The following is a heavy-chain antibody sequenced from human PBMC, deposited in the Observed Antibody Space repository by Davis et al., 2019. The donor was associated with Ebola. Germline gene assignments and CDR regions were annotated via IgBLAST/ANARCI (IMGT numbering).Heavy chain of an antibody. Sequence: GGSLRLSCAASGFTFSSYSMNWVRQAPGQGLEWVSSISSSSSYIYYADSVKGRFTISRDNAKNSLYLQMNSLRAEDTAVYYCARDFVAWIAVAGTGYYYGMDVWGKGTTVTVSS. CDR3: ARDFVAWIAVAGTGYYYGMDV. J-gene: IGHJ6*04. D-gene: IGHD6-19*01. V-gene: IGHV3-21*01. CDR1: GFTFSSYS. CDR2: ISSSSSYI.